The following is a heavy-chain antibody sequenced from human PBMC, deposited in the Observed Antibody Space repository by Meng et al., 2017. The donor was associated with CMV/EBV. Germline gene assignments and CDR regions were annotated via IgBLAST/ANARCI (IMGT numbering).Heavy chain of an antibody. V-gene: IGHV1-69*05. CDR2: IIPIFGTA. J-gene: IGHJ6*02. Sequence: SVKVSCKASGGTFSSYAISWVRQAPGQGLEWMGEIIPIFGTANYAQKFQGRVTITTDESTSTAYMELSSLRSEDTAVYYCASNVVPAAMDYYYYGMDVWGQGTTVTVSS. CDR3: ASNVVPAAMDYYYYGMDV. D-gene: IGHD2-2*01. CDR1: GGTFSSYA.